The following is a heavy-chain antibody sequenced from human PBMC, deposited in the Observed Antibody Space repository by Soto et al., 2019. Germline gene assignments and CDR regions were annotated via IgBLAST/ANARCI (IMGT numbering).Heavy chain of an antibody. CDR1: GFNVMSYW. J-gene: IGHJ4*02. Sequence: GGSLRLSCAVSGFNVMSYWMSWVRQAPGKGLEWVASIKDDGSEIYYLQSVRGRFTISRDSAGNALHLAMNYLSVEDTGVYFCARDIGFDYVNWGQGTLVTVSS. V-gene: IGHV3-7*01. CDR2: IKDDGSEI. D-gene: IGHD3-16*01. CDR3: ARDIGFDYVN.